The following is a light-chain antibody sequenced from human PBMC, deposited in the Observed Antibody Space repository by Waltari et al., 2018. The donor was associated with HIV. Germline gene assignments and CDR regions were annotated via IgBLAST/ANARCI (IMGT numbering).Light chain of an antibody. Sequence: QSVLTQPPSVSGAPGQRVTLSCTGSRSNIGTHAVHWYQQLPGPAPRLLIYNTNGRPSGVPDRFSGSKSGTSASLAINGLQAEDEADYYCQSSDSTLSGSVFGGGTKLTVV. J-gene: IGLJ2*01. V-gene: IGLV1-40*01. CDR2: NTN. CDR3: QSSDSTLSGSV. CDR1: RSNIGTHA.